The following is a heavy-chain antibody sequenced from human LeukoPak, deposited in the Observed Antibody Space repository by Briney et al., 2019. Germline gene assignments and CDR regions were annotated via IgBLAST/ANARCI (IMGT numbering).Heavy chain of an antibody. Sequence: SQTLSLTCTVSGGSISSGGYYWSWIRQHPGKGLERIGYIYYSGSTYYNPSLKSRVTISVDTSKNQFSLKLSSVTAADTAVYYCARSWATMVRGGAFDIWGQGTMVTVSS. CDR1: GGSISSGGYY. V-gene: IGHV4-31*03. CDR3: ARSWATMVRGGAFDI. J-gene: IGHJ3*02. CDR2: IYYSGST. D-gene: IGHD3-10*01.